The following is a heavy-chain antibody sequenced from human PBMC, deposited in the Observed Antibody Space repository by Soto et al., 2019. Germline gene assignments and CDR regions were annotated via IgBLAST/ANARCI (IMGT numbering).Heavy chain of an antibody. CDR2: INPSGSRT. D-gene: IGHD4-17*01. Sequence: EVQLLESGGALVQPGGSLRLSCAASEFTFSTSGMTWVRLAPGRGLDYVSAINPSGSRTYYADSVKGRFTISRDNSKNTLYLQMNSLRAEDTAIYYCAKTPRGGDYGDWYFDLWGSGTLVTVSS. J-gene: IGHJ2*01. CDR1: EFTFSTSG. CDR3: AKTPRGGDYGDWYFDL. V-gene: IGHV3-23*05.